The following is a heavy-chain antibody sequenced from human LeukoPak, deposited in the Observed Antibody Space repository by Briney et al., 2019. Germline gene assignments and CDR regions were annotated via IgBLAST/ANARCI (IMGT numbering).Heavy chain of an antibody. CDR1: GGTFSSYA. CDR3: ARDTAQRGITWFDY. Sequence: SVKVSCKASGGTFSSYAISWVRQAPGQGLEWMGGIIPIFGTANYAQKFQGRVTITADESTSTAYMELSSLRSEDTAVYYCARDTAQRGITWFDYWGQGTLVTVSS. D-gene: IGHD3-10*01. J-gene: IGHJ4*02. V-gene: IGHV1-69*13. CDR2: IIPIFGTA.